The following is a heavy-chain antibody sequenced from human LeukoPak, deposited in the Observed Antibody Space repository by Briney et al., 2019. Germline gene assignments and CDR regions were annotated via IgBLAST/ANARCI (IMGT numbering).Heavy chain of an antibody. Sequence: PGGSLRLSCAASGFTVSSNYMSWVRQAPGKGLEWVSVIYSGGSTYYADSVKGRFTISRDNSKNTLYLQMNSLRAEDTAVYYCARDIPDRITMVRGVMSDYWGQGTLVTVSS. J-gene: IGHJ4*02. CDR1: GFTVSSNY. CDR2: IYSGGST. CDR3: ARDIPDRITMVRGVMSDY. D-gene: IGHD3-10*01. V-gene: IGHV3-66*01.